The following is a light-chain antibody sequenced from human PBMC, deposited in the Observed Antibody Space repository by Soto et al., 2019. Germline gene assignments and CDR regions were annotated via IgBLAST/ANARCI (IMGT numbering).Light chain of an antibody. CDR3: QQYGTSPPWT. CDR1: QTVSSNY. CDR2: GAS. J-gene: IGKJ1*01. V-gene: IGKV3-20*01. Sequence: EIVLTQSPASLSLSPGERATLSCRTIQTVSSNYLAWYQQKPGQAPRLLLYGASSRATGIPDRFRGSGSGTDFILTISRLEPEDFAIYYCQQYGTSPPWTFGQGTKVDIK.